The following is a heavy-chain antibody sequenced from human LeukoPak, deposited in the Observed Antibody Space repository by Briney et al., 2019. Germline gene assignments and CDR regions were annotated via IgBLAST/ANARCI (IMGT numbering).Heavy chain of an antibody. V-gene: IGHV4-4*07. J-gene: IGHJ4*02. CDR1: GGSISCYY. CDR2: IHSSGST. CDR3: AKRGSGWSFDY. Sequence: SETLSPTSTVSGGSISCYYWSWIRQPAGKGLEWIVLIHSSGSTNYNPSLKSRVTISVDKSKNQSSLKLTSVAAADTAVYYCAKRGSGWSFDYWGQGTLVTVSS. D-gene: IGHD6-19*01.